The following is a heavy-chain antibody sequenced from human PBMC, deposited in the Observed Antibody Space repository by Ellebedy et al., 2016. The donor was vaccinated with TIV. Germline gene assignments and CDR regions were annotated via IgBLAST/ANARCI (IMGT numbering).Heavy chain of an antibody. Sequence: AASVKVSCKASGYTFTSYGISWVRQAPGQGLEWMGWISAYNGNTNYAQKLQGRVTMTTDTSTSTAYMELRSLRSDDTAVYYCARERYCSSTSCLYYYYGMDVWGQGTTVTVSS. V-gene: IGHV1-18*01. CDR3: ARERYCSSTSCLYYYYGMDV. J-gene: IGHJ6*02. D-gene: IGHD2-2*01. CDR1: GYTFTSYG. CDR2: ISAYNGNT.